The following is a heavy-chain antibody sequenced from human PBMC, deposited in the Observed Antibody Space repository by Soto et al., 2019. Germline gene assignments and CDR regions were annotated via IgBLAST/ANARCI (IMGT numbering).Heavy chain of an antibody. D-gene: IGHD3-16*01. V-gene: IGHV3-33*05. CDR2: TSYDGSNK. J-gene: IGHJ1*01. CDR3: ARWGTTGGLDV. CDR1: GFTFRSYV. Sequence: QVQLVESGGGVVQPGTSVRLSCVGSGFTFRSYVIHWVRQAPGKGLEWVALTSYDGSNKDYGDSVKGRFTISRDNSRNTVDLQMDSLRREDTALYYCARWGTTGGLDVWGQGTLVSVSS.